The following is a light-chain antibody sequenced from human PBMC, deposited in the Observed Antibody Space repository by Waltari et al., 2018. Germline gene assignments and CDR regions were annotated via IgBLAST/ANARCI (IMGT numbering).Light chain of an antibody. V-gene: IGLV2-8*01. CDR3: SSYAGRNNLQVV. J-gene: IGLJ2*01. CDR1: SSDIGAYNY. CDR2: EIS. Sequence: QSALTQPPSASGSPGQLVTISCTGTSSDIGAYNYVPWYQKHPGKAPKLMIYEISKRSSGVPDRFSGSKSGNTASLTVSGLQAEDEADYYCSSYAGRNNLQVVFGGGTKLTVL.